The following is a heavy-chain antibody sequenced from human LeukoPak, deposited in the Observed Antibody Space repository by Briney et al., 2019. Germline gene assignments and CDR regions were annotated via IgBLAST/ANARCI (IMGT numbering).Heavy chain of an antibody. Sequence: GGSLSLSCTASGCTISDYAMSWVCKAPRPGQGLVCFIRSKAYGGTTEYAASVKGRFTISRDDSKSIAYLQMNSLKTEDTAVYYCTREGAAYGSGSYYFDYWGQGTLVTVPS. CDR2: IRSKAYGGTT. CDR3: TREGAAYGSGSYYFDY. CDR1: GCTISDYA. D-gene: IGHD3-10*01. J-gene: IGHJ4*02. V-gene: IGHV3-49*04.